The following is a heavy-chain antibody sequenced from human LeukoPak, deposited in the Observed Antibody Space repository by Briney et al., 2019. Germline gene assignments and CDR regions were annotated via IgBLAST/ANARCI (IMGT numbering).Heavy chain of an antibody. CDR1: GGSISSYY. J-gene: IGHJ5*02. CDR2: IYTSGST. V-gene: IGHV4-4*07. Sequence: SETLSLTCTVSGGSISSYYWTWIRQPAGKGLEWIGRIYTSGSTSYNPSLKSRVTMSVDTSKNQFSLKLSSVTAADTAVYYCARDWYDILTGYNNWFDPWGQGTLVTVSS. CDR3: ARDWYDILTGYNNWFDP. D-gene: IGHD3-9*01.